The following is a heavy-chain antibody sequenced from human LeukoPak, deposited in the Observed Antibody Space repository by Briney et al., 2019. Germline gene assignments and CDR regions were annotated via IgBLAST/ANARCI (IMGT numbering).Heavy chain of an antibody. D-gene: IGHD2-2*02. CDR2: ISAYNGNT. J-gene: IGHJ4*02. CDR3: ATYCSSTSCYTPQWAFDY. V-gene: IGHV1-18*01. Sequence: GASVKVSCKASGYTFTSYGTSWVRQAPGQGLEWMGWISAYNGNTNYAQKLQGRVTMTTDTSTSTAYMELRSLRSDDTAVYYCATYCSSTSCYTPQWAFDYWGQGTLVTVSS. CDR1: GYTFTSYG.